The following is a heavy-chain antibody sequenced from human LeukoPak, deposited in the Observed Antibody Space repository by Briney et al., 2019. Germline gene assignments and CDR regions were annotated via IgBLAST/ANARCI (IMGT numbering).Heavy chain of an antibody. J-gene: IGHJ6*03. V-gene: IGHV1-69*13. D-gene: IGHD7-27*01. CDR2: IIPIFGTA. CDR3: ARGLLTRAERPRYYYYMDV. Sequence: ASVKVSCKASGGTFSSYAISWVRQAPGQGLEWMGGIIPIFGTANYAQKFQGRVTFTADESTSTAYMELSSLRSEDTAVYYCARGLLTRAERPRYYYYMDVWGKGTTVTVSS. CDR1: GGTFSSYA.